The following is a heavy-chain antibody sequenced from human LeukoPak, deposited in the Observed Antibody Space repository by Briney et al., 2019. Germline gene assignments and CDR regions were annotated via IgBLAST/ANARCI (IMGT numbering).Heavy chain of an antibody. Sequence: GGSLRLSCAASAFTFSSYWISWVRQAPGKGLEGVANIKPDGSEKYYVDSVKGRFTISRDNAKNSLYLQMNSLRAEDTAVYYCARDPFGDNWFDPWGQGTLVTVSP. CDR1: AFTFSSYW. D-gene: IGHD2-21*01. J-gene: IGHJ5*02. CDR3: ARDPFGDNWFDP. V-gene: IGHV3-7*01. CDR2: IKPDGSEK.